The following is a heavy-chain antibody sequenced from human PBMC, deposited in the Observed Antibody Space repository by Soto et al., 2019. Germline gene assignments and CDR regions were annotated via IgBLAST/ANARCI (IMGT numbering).Heavy chain of an antibody. J-gene: IGHJ4*02. CDR3: AKGFQWSSH. CDR2: ISYDGSNK. CDR1: GFTFSSYG. Sequence: GGSLRLSCAASGFTFSSYGMHWVRQAPGKGLEWVAVISYDGSNKYYADSVKGRFTISRDNSKNTLYLQMNSLRAEDTAVYYCAKGFQWSSHWGQGTLVTGSS. V-gene: IGHV3-30*18. D-gene: IGHD2-15*01.